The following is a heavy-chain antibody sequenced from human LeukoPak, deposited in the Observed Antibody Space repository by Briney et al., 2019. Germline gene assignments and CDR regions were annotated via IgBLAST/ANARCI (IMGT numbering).Heavy chain of an antibody. CDR1: GFTFSSYS. Sequence: GGSLRLPCAASGFTFSSYSMNCVRQAPGKGLEWVSSISSSSSYIYYADSVKGRFTISRDNSKNTLYLQMNSLRAEDTAVYYCAKDYYDSSGDHPYYFDYWGQGTLVTVSS. D-gene: IGHD3-22*01. V-gene: IGHV3-21*04. CDR3: AKDYYDSSGDHPYYFDY. CDR2: ISSSSSYI. J-gene: IGHJ4*02.